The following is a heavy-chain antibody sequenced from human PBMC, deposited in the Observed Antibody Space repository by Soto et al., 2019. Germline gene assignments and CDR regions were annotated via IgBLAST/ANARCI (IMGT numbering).Heavy chain of an antibody. Sequence: SCAASGFTFSSYAMSWVRQAPGKGLEWVSAISGSGGSTYYADSVKGRFTISRDNSKNTLYLQMNSLRAEDTAVYYCAKAYCGGDCYPYYFDYWGQGTLVTVSS. CDR2: ISGSGGST. CDR3: AKAYCGGDCYPYYFDY. V-gene: IGHV3-23*01. CDR1: GFTFSSYA. J-gene: IGHJ4*02. D-gene: IGHD2-21*02.